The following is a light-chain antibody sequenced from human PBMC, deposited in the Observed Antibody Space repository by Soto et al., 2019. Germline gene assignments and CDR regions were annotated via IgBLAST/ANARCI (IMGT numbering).Light chain of an antibody. V-gene: IGLV2-14*01. CDR3: SSYTISSTVV. CDR1: SSDVGGYNY. Sequence: QLVLTRPASVSGSPGQSITISCTGTSSDVGGYNYVSWYQQHPGKAPKLMIYDVSNRPSGVSSRFSGSKSGNTASLSISGFQPEHEAYYYSSSYTISSTVVFGRGTKLTVL. J-gene: IGLJ2*01. CDR2: DVS.